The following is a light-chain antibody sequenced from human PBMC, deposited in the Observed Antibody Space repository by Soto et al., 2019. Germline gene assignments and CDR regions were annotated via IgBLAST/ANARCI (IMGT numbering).Light chain of an antibody. CDR3: TVWVDSLRGRL. CDR2: RNN. J-gene: IGLJ2*01. CDR1: SSNIESNF. Sequence: QSVLTQPPSASGTPGQRVTISCSGSSSNIESNFVYWYQQFPGTAPRLLIYRNNQRPSGVPDRFSGSKSGTSASLAISALRSEDEADYYCTVWVDSLRGRLFGGGTKLTVL. V-gene: IGLV1-47*01.